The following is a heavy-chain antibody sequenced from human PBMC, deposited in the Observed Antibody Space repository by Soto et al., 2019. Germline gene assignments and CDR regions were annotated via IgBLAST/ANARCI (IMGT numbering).Heavy chain of an antibody. Sequence: ASVKVSCKASGDTFTSYGISWVRQAPGQGLEWMGWISAYNGNTNYAQKLQGRVTMTTDTSTSTAYMELRSLRSDDTAVYYCAISTTTWYFDYWGQGTLVTVSS. CDR1: GDTFTSYG. V-gene: IGHV1-18*01. D-gene: IGHD4-17*01. J-gene: IGHJ4*02. CDR2: ISAYNGNT. CDR3: AISTTTWYFDY.